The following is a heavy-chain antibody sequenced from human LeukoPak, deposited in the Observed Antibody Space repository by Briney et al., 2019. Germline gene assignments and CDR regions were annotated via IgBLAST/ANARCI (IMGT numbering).Heavy chain of an antibody. V-gene: IGHV3-30*18. Sequence: GGSLSLSCAASGFTFSSYGMHWVRQVPGKGLEWVAVISHDGNNKHYADSVKGRFTISRDNSKNTLNLQMNSLRAEDTAVYYCVKVCIVATITGGDYWGQGTLITVSS. CDR3: VKVCIVATITGGDY. CDR2: ISHDGNNK. D-gene: IGHD5-12*01. CDR1: GFTFSSYG. J-gene: IGHJ4*02.